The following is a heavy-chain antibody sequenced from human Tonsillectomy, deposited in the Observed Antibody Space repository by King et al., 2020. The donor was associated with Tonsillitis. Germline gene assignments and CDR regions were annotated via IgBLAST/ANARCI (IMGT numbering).Heavy chain of an antibody. CDR1: GFTFSSYV. J-gene: IGHJ4*02. D-gene: IGHD5-18*01. CDR3: ARGGDTAMRGHFDY. Sequence: VQLVESGGGVVQPGRSLRFSCSASGFTFSSYVMYWVRQAPGKGLEWVALISYDGSNKYYADSVKGRFTIPRDNSKNTLYLQMNSLRAEDTAVYYCARGGDTAMRGHFDYWGQGTLVTVSS. CDR2: ISYDGSNK. V-gene: IGHV3-30-3*01.